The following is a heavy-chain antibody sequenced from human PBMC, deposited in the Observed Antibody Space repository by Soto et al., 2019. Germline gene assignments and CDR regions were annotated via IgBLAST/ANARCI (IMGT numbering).Heavy chain of an antibody. CDR2: INWNGGST. D-gene: IGHD4-17*01. CDR1: GFTFDDYG. V-gene: IGHV3-20*01. J-gene: IGHJ2*01. Sequence: PGGSLRLSCAAPGFTFDDYGMSWVPQAPGKGLEWVSGINWNGGSTGYADSVKGRFTISRDNAKNSLYLQMNSLRAEDTALYHCAGSTTVTTNWYFDLWGRGTLVTVSS. CDR3: AGSTTVTTNWYFDL.